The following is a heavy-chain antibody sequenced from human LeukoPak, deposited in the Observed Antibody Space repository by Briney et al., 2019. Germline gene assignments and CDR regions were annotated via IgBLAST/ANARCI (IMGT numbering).Heavy chain of an antibody. CDR2: ISSDGSVR. V-gene: IGHV3-48*03. CDR1: GFTFSSYE. CDR3: ARDEGYPYPTRAFDP. J-gene: IGHJ5*02. D-gene: IGHD2-15*01. Sequence: GGSLRLSCAASGFTFSSYEMSWVRQAPGKGLEWISYISSDGSVRYYADSVKGRFTISRDNAKNSMYLKMNSLRGDDTAIYYCARDEGYPYPTRAFDPWGQGTLVTVSS.